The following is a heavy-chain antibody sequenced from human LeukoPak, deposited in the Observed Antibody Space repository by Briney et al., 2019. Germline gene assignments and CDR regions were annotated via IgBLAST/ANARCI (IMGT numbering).Heavy chain of an antibody. V-gene: IGHV3-7*01. CDR2: IKQDGSEK. Sequence: AGGSLRLSCAASGFTFSSYWMSWVRQAPGKGLEWVANIKQDGSEKYYVDSVKGRFTISRDNAKNSLYLQMNSLRAEDTAVYYCARDRHLLLWFGESAAWFDPWGQGTLVTVSS. D-gene: IGHD3-10*01. CDR3: ARDRHLLLWFGESAAWFDP. CDR1: GFTFSSYW. J-gene: IGHJ5*02.